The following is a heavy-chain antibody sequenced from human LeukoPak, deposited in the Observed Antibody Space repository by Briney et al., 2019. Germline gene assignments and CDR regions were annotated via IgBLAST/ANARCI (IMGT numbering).Heavy chain of an antibody. CDR2: IYTSGST. J-gene: IGHJ3*02. CDR1: GGSISSGSYY. Sequence: PSETLSLTCTVSGGSISSGSYYWSWIRQPAGKGLEWIGRIYTSGSTNYNPSLKSRVTISVDTSKNQFSLKLSSVTAADTAVYYCARERLDWNYHIWGQGTMVTVSS. D-gene: IGHD1-7*01. CDR3: ARERLDWNYHI. V-gene: IGHV4-61*02.